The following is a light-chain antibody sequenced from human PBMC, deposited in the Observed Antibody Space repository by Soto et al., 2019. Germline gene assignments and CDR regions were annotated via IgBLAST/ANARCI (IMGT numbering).Light chain of an antibody. Sequence: DIVMTQSPDSLAVSLGERATFNCKSSQSILDRSKNKYYLAWYQQKSGQPPKLLIYWASLRESGVPDRFTGSGSATDFTLTISSLQAEDVAVYYCPQYFTSPWTFGQGTKVEI. CDR3: PQYFTSPWT. V-gene: IGKV4-1*01. CDR2: WAS. CDR1: QSILDRSKNKYY. J-gene: IGKJ1*01.